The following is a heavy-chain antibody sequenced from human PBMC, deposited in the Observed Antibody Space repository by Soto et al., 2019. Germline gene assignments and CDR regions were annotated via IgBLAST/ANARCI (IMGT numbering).Heavy chain of an antibody. CDR3: ARVQVGYCSSTSCPNWFDP. J-gene: IGHJ5*02. V-gene: IGHV4-4*02. CDR1: SGSISSSNW. CDR2: IYHSGST. Sequence: SETLSLTCAVSSGSISSSNWWSWVRQPPGKGLEWIGEIYHSGSTNYNPSLKSRVTISVDKSKNQFSLKLSSVTAADTAVYYCARVQVGYCSSTSCPNWFDPWGQGTLVTVSS. D-gene: IGHD2-2*01.